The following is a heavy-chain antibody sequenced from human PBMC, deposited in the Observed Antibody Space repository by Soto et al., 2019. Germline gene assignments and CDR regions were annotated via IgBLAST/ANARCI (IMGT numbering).Heavy chain of an antibody. Sequence: QAQLVQSGAEVKKPGSSVKVSCKASGYTFTSYGLSWVRQAPGQGLEWMGWISTSNGDRKYAQKLQGRVTMTTDTSTSTAYMELRSLRSDDTAMYYCTSGPSGDYWGQGTLITVSS. D-gene: IGHD3-10*01. CDR2: ISTSNGDR. CDR3: TSGPSGDY. J-gene: IGHJ4*02. V-gene: IGHV1-18*01. CDR1: GYTFTSYG.